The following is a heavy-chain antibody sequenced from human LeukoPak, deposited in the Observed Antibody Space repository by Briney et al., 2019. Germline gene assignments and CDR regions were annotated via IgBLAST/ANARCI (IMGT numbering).Heavy chain of an antibody. D-gene: IGHD2/OR15-2a*01. V-gene: IGHV3-23*01. CDR1: GFTFSTYA. CDR3: AKYAFAGAPVYDA. J-gene: IGHJ5*02. Sequence: GGSLRLSCAASGFTFSTYAMSWVRQAPGKGLEWVSAISGSGDGTYYVDSVKGRFTISRDNSRNTLFLQMNSLSPEDAALYYCAKYAFAGAPVYDAWGQGALVTVSS. CDR2: ISGSGDGT.